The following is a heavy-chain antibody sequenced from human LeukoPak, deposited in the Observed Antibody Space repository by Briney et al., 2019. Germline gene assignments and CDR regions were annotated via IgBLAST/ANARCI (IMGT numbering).Heavy chain of an antibody. CDR3: AIDPQVDSGNDGG. D-gene: IGHD5-12*01. V-gene: IGHV3-21*01. CDR1: GFAFSSYS. J-gene: IGHJ4*02. CDR2: ITGSSGYR. Sequence: GGSLRLSCAASGFAFSSYSMCWVRQAPGKGLEWVSCITGSSGYRDYADSVKGRFTLSRDKAKNSLYLQTNNLRAEDTDVYYCAIDPQVDSGNDGGWGQGTLVIVSS.